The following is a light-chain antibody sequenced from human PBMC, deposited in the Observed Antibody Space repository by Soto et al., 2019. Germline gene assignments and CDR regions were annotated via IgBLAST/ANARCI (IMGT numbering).Light chain of an antibody. CDR2: DDD. J-gene: IGLJ1*01. Sequence: QSVLTQPPSVSAAPGQKVTISCSGSSSNIGGKSVSWYQQLPGTAPKLLIYDDDKRPSGIPDRFSGSKSVPSATLGITGVQPGDAADVYAGSGDGSLCAYVFPPGTRV. V-gene: IGLV1-51*01. CDR1: SSNIGGKS. CDR3: GSGDGSLCAYV.